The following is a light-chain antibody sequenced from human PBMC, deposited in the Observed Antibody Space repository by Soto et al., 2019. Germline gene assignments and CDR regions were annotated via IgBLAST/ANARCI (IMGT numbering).Light chain of an antibody. J-gene: IGLJ1*01. CDR2: EVS. CDR1: TSDVGGYNY. V-gene: IGLV2-14*01. Sequence: QSVLTQPASVSGSPGQSITISCTGTTSDVGGYNYVSWYQQHPGKAPKLMIYEVSNRPFGISNRFSGSKSGNTASLTISGLQADDEADYYCSSYTSSFSRVFGPGTKLTVL. CDR3: SSYTSSFSRV.